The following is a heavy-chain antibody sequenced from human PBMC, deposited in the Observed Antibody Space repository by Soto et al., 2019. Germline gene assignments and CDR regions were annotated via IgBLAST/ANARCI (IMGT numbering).Heavy chain of an antibody. Sequence: QVQLVQSGAEVKKSAASVKVSCKASGYTFTKYVMHWLRQAPGQRVEWMGWIDAGNGNTVYLQKFQGRVTITRDTSASTAYMELSSLRSEDTAVYFCAIDNRGWSDFWGQGTLVTVSS. CDR1: GYTFTKYV. CDR3: AIDNRGWSDF. CDR2: IDAGNGNT. V-gene: IGHV1-3*01. D-gene: IGHD6-19*01. J-gene: IGHJ4*02.